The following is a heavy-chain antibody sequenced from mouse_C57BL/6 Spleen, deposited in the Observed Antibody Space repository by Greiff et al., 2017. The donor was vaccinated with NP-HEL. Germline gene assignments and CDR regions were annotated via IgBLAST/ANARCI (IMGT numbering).Heavy chain of an antibody. CDR1: GYTFTSYW. V-gene: IGHV1-50*01. CDR3: ARRSLTGTAY. CDR2: IDPSDSYT. J-gene: IGHJ3*01. Sequence: QVQLKQPGAELVKPGASVKLSCKASGYTFTSYWMQWVKQRPGQGLEWIGEIDPSDSYTNYNHKFKGKATLTVDTSSSTAYMQLSSLTSEDSAVYYCARRSLTGTAYWGQGTLVTVSA. D-gene: IGHD4-1*01.